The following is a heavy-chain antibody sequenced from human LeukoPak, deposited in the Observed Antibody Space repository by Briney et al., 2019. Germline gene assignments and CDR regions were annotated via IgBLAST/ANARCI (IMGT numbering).Heavy chain of an antibody. D-gene: IGHD2-15*01. Sequence: GGSLRLSCAASGFTFSSYSMNRVRQAPGKGLEWVSSISSSSSYIYYADSVKGRFTISRDNSKNTLYLQMNSLRPEDTAVYYCARSIGNGRFDYWGQGTLVTVSS. V-gene: IGHV3-21*01. J-gene: IGHJ4*02. CDR3: ARSIGNGRFDY. CDR2: ISSSSSYI. CDR1: GFTFSSYS.